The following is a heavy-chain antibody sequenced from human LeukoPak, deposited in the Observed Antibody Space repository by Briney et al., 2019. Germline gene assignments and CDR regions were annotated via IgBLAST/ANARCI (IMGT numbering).Heavy chain of an antibody. CDR2: IIPIFGTA. Sequence: SVKVSCKASGGTFSSYAISWVRQAPGQGLEWMGGIIPIFGTANYAQKFRGRVTITTDESTSTAYMELSSLRSEGTAVYYCARSAFYGSGSYYDYWGQGTLVTVSS. D-gene: IGHD3-10*01. J-gene: IGHJ4*02. CDR3: ARSAFYGSGSYYDY. V-gene: IGHV1-69*05. CDR1: GGTFSSYA.